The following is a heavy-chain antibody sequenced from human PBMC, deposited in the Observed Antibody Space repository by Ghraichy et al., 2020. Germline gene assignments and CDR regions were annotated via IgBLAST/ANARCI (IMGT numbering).Heavy chain of an antibody. V-gene: IGHV3-64D*06. Sequence: GESLNISCSAFGFTFRTYAMYWVRRAPGKGLEYISAFGSGGLTTDYADSVKGRFAISRDSSQRTVYLQMSSLRPDDTAMYYCVRVVPRKQSWLGYADLWGQGTLVTVSS. CDR2: FGSGGLTT. D-gene: IGHD5-18*01. CDR3: VRVVPRKQSWLGYADL. J-gene: IGHJ5*02. CDR1: GFTFRTYA.